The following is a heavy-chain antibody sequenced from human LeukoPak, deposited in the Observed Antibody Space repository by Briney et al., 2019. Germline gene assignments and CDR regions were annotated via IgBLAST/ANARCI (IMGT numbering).Heavy chain of an antibody. J-gene: IGHJ6*02. Sequence: GGSLRLSCAASGFTFSSYDMHWVRQATGKGLEWVSAIGTAGDTYYPGSVKGRFTISRENAKNSLYLQMNSLRAEDTAVYYCARGYDFWSGYSKYGMDVWGQGTTVTVSS. CDR2: IGTAGDT. CDR1: GFTFSSYD. D-gene: IGHD3-3*01. CDR3: ARGYDFWSGYSKYGMDV. V-gene: IGHV3-13*01.